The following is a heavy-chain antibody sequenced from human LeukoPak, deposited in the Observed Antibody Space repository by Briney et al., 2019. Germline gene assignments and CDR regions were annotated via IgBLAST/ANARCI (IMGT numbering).Heavy chain of an antibody. CDR3: AKSGARPLYHLDV. V-gene: IGHV3-66*01. Sequence: GGYLRLYCAASGFTVSSNYMSWVRQAPGKGLEWVSVIYTNGNTYYADSVKGRFTISRDSSKNTLYLQMNSLRAEDTAVYYCAKSGARPLYHLDVWGKGATVTVSS. CDR1: GFTVSSNY. D-gene: IGHD1-26*01. CDR2: IYTNGNT. J-gene: IGHJ6*03.